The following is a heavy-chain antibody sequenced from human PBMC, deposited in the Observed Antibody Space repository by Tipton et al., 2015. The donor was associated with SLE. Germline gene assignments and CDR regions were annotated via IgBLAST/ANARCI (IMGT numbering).Heavy chain of an antibody. D-gene: IGHD2-21*01. V-gene: IGHV3-74*01. Sequence: SLRLSCAASGFSFRRYWMHWVRQVPGKGPVWVSRVNSVGDITFYADSVRGRFTISRDNAKNSLYLQMNSLRAEDTAVYYCARGFLDFWGQGALVTVSS. CDR2: VNSVGDIT. J-gene: IGHJ4*02. CDR3: ARGFLDF. CDR1: GFSFRRYW.